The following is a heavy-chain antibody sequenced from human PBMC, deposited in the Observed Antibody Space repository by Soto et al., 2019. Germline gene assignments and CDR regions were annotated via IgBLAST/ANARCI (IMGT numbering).Heavy chain of an antibody. CDR2: IYSTGTT. J-gene: IGHJ4*02. D-gene: IGHD3-10*01. CDR3: AKDGRGSGSHYNSFGY. CDR1: GFTVGNYY. V-gene: IGHV3-53*01. Sequence: EVQLVESGGGLIQPGWSLKLSCAASGFTVGNYYMSWVRQAPGKGLEWVSLIYSTGTTKYADSVKGRFTVSRDNAKNTLYLQMNSLRAEDTAVYYCAKDGRGSGSHYNSFGYWGQGTLVTVSS.